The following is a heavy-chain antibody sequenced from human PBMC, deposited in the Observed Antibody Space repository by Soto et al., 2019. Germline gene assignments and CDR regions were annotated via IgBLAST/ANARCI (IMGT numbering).Heavy chain of an antibody. CDR2: IYPGDSDA. CDR1: GYSFTSYW. J-gene: IGHJ3*02. Sequence: PGESLKISCQGSGYSFTSYWIGWVRQMPGKGLEWMGIIYPGDSDARYSPSFQGQVIFSADKSTSTAYLQWSSLKASDTAMYYCATKGAFLEYDAFDIWAQGTMVTVSS. V-gene: IGHV5-51*01. CDR3: ATKGAFLEYDAFDI. D-gene: IGHD3-3*02.